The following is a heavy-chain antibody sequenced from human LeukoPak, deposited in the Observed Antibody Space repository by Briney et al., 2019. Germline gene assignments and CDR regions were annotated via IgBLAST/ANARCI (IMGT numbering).Heavy chain of an antibody. V-gene: IGHV1-18*01. Sequence: ASVKVSCMASGYTFTSYGISWVRQAPGQGLEWMGWISAYNGNANYAQNLQGRITMTTDTSTSTAYMELTSLRSDDTAVYYCARDYYYDSSGYVDYWGQGTLVTVSS. CDR2: ISAYNGNA. CDR1: GYTFTSYG. D-gene: IGHD3-22*01. CDR3: ARDYYYDSSGYVDY. J-gene: IGHJ4*02.